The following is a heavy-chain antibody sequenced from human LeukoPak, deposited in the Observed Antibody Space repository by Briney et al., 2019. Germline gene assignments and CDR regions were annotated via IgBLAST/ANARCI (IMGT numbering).Heavy chain of an antibody. J-gene: IGHJ4*02. V-gene: IGHV3-33*01. CDR2: IRYDGSNK. Sequence: PGGSLRLSCAASGFTFSSYGMHWVRQAPGKGLEWVAVIRYDGSNKYYADSVKGRFTISRDNSKNTLYLQMNSLRAEDTAVYYCARGPRFLEWFDYWGQGTLVTVSS. D-gene: IGHD3-3*01. CDR1: GFTFSSYG. CDR3: ARGPRFLEWFDY.